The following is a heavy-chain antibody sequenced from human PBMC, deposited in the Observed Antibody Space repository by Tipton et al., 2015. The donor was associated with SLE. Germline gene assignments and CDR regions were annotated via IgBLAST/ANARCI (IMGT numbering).Heavy chain of an antibody. CDR3: AKDPTLVQGVIMGGEFDY. CDR1: GFSFSNYA. Sequence: SLRLSCAASGFSFSNYAMSWVRQAPGKGLEWVSIIYSGGNTYYVESVEGRFTISRDNAKNSLYLQMNSLRVEDTALYYCAKDPTLVQGVIMGGEFDYWGQGTLVTVSS. V-gene: IGHV3-23*03. D-gene: IGHD3-10*01. CDR2: IYSGGNT. J-gene: IGHJ4*02.